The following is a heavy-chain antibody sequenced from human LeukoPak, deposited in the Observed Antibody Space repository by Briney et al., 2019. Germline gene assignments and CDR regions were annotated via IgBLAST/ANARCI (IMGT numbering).Heavy chain of an antibody. J-gene: IGHJ5*02. CDR2: IYHSGST. Sequence: PSETLSLTCTLSGYSISIGYYRGWIRQPPGKGLEWIGSIYHSGSTYYNPSLKSRVTISIDTPKNQFSLKLSSVTAADTAVYYCARDPSLPVDPWGQGTLVTVSS. V-gene: IGHV4-38-2*02. CDR1: GYSISIGYY. CDR3: ARDPSLPVDP.